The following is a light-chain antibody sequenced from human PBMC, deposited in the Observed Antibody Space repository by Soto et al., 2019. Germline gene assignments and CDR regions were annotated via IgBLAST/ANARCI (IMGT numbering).Light chain of an antibody. Sequence: DIQMTQSPSSLSASVGDRVTITCQASQDISNYLNWYQQKPGKAPKLLIYDASNLETGVPSRFSGGGSETDFTLTISSLQPEDFATYYCQQLNSYPLTFGGGTKVDI. CDR3: QQLNSYPLT. J-gene: IGKJ4*01. V-gene: IGKV1-33*01. CDR2: DAS. CDR1: QDISNY.